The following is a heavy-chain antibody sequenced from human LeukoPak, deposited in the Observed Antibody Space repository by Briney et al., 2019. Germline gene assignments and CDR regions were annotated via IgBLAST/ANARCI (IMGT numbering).Heavy chain of an antibody. J-gene: IGHJ6*03. D-gene: IGHD3-10*01. V-gene: IGHV1-18*01. Sequence: GESLKISCKASGYTFTSYGISWVRQAPGQGLEWMGWISAYNGNTNYAQKLQGRVTMTTDTSTSTAYMELRSLRSDDTAVYYCARAHRFSSITMVRGVIKTYYMDVWGKGTTVTVSS. CDR3: ARAHRFSSITMVRGVIKTYYMDV. CDR2: ISAYNGNT. CDR1: GYTFTSYG.